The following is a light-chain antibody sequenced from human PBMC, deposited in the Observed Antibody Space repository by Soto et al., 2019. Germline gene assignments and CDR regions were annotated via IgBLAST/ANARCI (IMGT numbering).Light chain of an antibody. CDR3: RQYQDWPTRT. Sequence: IALTQSPDTLSVSPGERATLSCRASQRVXIKFVWDQRKPGQAPRVLIXGQSTRASGTPARFIGSGSGREFTLTISDLQSEDFAKSYCRQYQDWPTRTFGQGTKVDIK. CDR2: GQS. CDR1: QRVXIK. V-gene: IGKV3-15*01. J-gene: IGKJ1*01.